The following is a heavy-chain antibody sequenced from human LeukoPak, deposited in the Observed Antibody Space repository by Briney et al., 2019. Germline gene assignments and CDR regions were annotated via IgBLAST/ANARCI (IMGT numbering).Heavy chain of an antibody. D-gene: IGHD2-21*02. CDR3: ARDCGGDCKNDY. J-gene: IGHJ4*02. CDR2: IYSGGST. Sequence: QAGGSLRLSCAASGFTFSSYWMHWVRQAPGKGLEWVSVIYSGGSTYYADSVKGRFTISRDNSKNTLYLQMNSLRAEDTAVYYCARDCGGDCKNDYWGQGTLVTVSS. CDR1: GFTFSSYW. V-gene: IGHV3-53*01.